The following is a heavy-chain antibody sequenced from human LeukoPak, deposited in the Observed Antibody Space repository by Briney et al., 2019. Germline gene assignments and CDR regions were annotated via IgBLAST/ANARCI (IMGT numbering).Heavy chain of an antibody. CDR3: ATAYSGSYPFDY. J-gene: IGHJ4*02. Sequence: GASVRVSCKVSGYTLTELSTHWVRQAPGKGLEWMGGFDPEDGETIYAQKFQGRVTMTEDTSTDTAYMELSSLRSEDTAVYYCATAYSGSYPFDYWGQGTLVTVSS. V-gene: IGHV1-24*01. CDR2: FDPEDGET. CDR1: GYTLTELS. D-gene: IGHD1-26*01.